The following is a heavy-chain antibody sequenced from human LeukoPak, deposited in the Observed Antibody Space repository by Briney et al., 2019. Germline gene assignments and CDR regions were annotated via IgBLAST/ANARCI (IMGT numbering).Heavy chain of an antibody. D-gene: IGHD3/OR15-3a*01. J-gene: IGHJ4*02. CDR3: ASGLWDGGNFDY. V-gene: IGHV4-59*01. CDR1: GGSISSYY. Sequence: SETLSLTCTVSGGSISSYYWSWIRQPPGKGLEWIGYIYYSGSTNYNASLKSRVTISVDTSKNQFSLKLSSVTAADTAVYYCASGLWDGGNFDYRGQGTLVTVSS. CDR2: IYYSGST.